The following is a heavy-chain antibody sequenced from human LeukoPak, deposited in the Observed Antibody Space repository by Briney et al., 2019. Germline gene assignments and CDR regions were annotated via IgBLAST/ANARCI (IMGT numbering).Heavy chain of an antibody. D-gene: IGHD2-2*01. V-gene: IGHV3-30-3*01. CDR2: ISYDGSNK. CDR3: ARSAYHWSWFDP. Sequence: GGSLRLSCAASGFTSSSYAVHWVRQAPGKGLEWVAVISYDGSNKYYADSVKGRFTISRDNSKNTLYLQMNSLRAEDTAVYYCARSAYHWSWFDPWGQGTLVTVSS. CDR1: GFTSSSYA. J-gene: IGHJ5*02.